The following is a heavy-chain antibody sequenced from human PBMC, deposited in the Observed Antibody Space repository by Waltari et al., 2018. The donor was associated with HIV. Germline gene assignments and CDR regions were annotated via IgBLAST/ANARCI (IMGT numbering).Heavy chain of an antibody. Sequence: QVQVQESGPGLVKPSETLSLTCTVSGAPISGYYWSWIRQSAGGGLEWIGRVYTSGTLNYNPSLKSRVTMSRDTSKNQFSLKLTSVTAADTATYYCAGRDYWGQGTLVTVSS. CDR1: GAPISGYY. J-gene: IGHJ4*02. CDR3: AGRDY. V-gene: IGHV4-4*07. CDR2: VYTSGTL.